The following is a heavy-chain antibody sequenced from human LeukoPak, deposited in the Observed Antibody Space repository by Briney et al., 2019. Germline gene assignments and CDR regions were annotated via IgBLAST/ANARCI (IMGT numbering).Heavy chain of an antibody. CDR2: ISYDGSNK. CDR3: AKVDADGSSSLDY. V-gene: IGHV3-30*04. J-gene: IGHJ4*02. Sequence: GRSLRLSCAASGFTFSSYAMHWVRQAPGKGLEWVAVISYDGSNKYYADSVKGRFTISRDNSKNTLYLQMNSLRAEDTAVYYCAKVDADGSSSLDYWGQGTLVTVSS. CDR1: GFTFSSYA. D-gene: IGHD6-6*01.